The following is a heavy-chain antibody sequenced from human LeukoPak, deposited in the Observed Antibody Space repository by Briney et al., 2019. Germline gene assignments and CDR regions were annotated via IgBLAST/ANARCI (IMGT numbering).Heavy chain of an antibody. J-gene: IGHJ3*02. Sequence: SETLSLTCAVSGGSISSGGYSWSWIRQPPGKGLEWIGYIYHSGSTYYNPSLKSRVTISVDRSKNQFSLKLSSVTAADTAVYYCASTLRFRGNDAFDIWGQGTMVTVSS. D-gene: IGHD3-10*01. V-gene: IGHV4-30-2*01. CDR3: ASTLRFRGNDAFDI. CDR2: IYHSGST. CDR1: GGSISSGGYS.